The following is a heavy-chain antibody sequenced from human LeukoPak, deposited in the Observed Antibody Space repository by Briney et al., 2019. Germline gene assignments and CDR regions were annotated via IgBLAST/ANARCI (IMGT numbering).Heavy chain of an antibody. J-gene: IGHJ5*02. Sequence: PGGSLRLSCAVSGFTFDGHGMSWVRQAPGKGLEWVGGISWNGGSTDYADSVKGRFTISRDNAKNSLHLQMNSVRADDTALYYCARDGSSGWYSDHWGQGTLVTVSS. V-gene: IGHV3-20*04. CDR3: ARDGSSGWYSDH. CDR2: ISWNGGST. D-gene: IGHD6-19*01. CDR1: GFTFDGHG.